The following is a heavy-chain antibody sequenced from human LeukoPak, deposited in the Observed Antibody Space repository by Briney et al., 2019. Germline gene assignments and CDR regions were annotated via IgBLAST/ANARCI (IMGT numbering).Heavy chain of an antibody. Sequence: PGGSLRLSCAASGFTFSGHWMSWVRQAPAKGLEWVAHMNGDGSQIYYMDFVKGRFTIFRDNAKNSLYLQMNGLRAEDTAVYYCVAWGNSGNSWGQGTMVIVSS. V-gene: IGHV3-7*01. J-gene: IGHJ3*01. CDR2: MNGDGSQI. CDR1: GFTFSGHW. CDR3: VAWGNSGNS. D-gene: IGHD1-26*01.